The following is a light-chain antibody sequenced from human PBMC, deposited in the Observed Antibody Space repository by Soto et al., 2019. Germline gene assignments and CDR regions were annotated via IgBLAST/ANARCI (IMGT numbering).Light chain of an antibody. V-gene: IGKV3-20*01. J-gene: IGKJ2*01. CDR1: QSVSSSY. CDR2: GAS. CDR3: QQYGSSPPYT. Sequence: EIVLTQSPGTLSLSPGERATLSCMASQSVSSSYLAWYQQKPGQAPRLLIYGASSRATGIPDRFSGSGSGTDFTLTISRLEPEDFAVDYCQQYGSSPPYTFGQGTKLEIK.